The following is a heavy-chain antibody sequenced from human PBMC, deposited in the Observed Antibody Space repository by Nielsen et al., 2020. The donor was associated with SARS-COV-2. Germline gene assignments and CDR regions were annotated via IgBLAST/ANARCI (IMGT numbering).Heavy chain of an antibody. J-gene: IGHJ4*02. V-gene: IGHV4-59*01. CDR2: IYYSGST. D-gene: IGHD3-3*01. Sequence: SQTLSLTCAVYGGSFSGYYWSWIRQPPGKGLEWIGYIYYSGSTNYNPSLKSRVTISVDTSKNQFSLKLSSVTAADTAVYYCARAGVDDFWSGYPYYFDYWGQGTLVTVSS. CDR1: GGSFSGYY. CDR3: ARAGVDDFWSGYPYYFDY.